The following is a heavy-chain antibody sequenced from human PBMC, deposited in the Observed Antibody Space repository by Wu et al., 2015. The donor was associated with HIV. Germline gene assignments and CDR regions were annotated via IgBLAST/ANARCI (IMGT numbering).Heavy chain of an antibody. CDR2: IILYNGNT. CDR1: GHTLSSYG. V-gene: IGHV1-18*01. J-gene: IGHJ4*02. D-gene: IGHD6-13*01. CDR3: VLSRPVPLFLRLAAPWEGRCNS. Sequence: QVQLVQSGAEVKKPGASVKVSCQASGHTLSSYGISWVRQAPGQGPEWMGWIILYNGNTNYVQKFQGRVSMSTDTATNTAYMELRSLTSDDTAVYYCVLSRPVPLFLRLAAPWEGRCNSWAEGTLVTVS.